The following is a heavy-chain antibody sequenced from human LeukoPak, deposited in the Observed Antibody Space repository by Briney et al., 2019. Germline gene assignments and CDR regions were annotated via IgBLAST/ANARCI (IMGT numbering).Heavy chain of an antibody. CDR3: AKAYYDSSGYSYYFDY. CDR2: ISGSSSYM. CDR1: GFPFSAYS. V-gene: IGHV3-21*01. D-gene: IGHD3-22*01. Sequence: PGGSLRLSCVASGFPFSAYSMNWVRQAPGKGLEWVSSISGSSSYMFYADSVKGRFTISRDNAKNSLYLQMNSPRAEDTAVYYCAKAYYDSSGYSYYFDYWGQGTLVTVSS. J-gene: IGHJ4*02.